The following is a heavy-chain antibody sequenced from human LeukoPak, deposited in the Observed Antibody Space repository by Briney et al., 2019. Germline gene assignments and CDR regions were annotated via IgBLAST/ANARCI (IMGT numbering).Heavy chain of an antibody. V-gene: IGHV3-64*04. CDR2: ISSNGGST. CDR1: GFTFSSYA. J-gene: IGHJ4*02. D-gene: IGHD6-19*01. Sequence: GGSLRLSCSASGFTFSSYAMHWVRQAPGKGLEYVSAISSNGGSTYYADSVKGRFTISRDNSKNTLYLQLTSLRAEDTAVYYCAKVEVAANVGYYLDHWGQGTPVTVSS. CDR3: AKVEVAANVGYYLDH.